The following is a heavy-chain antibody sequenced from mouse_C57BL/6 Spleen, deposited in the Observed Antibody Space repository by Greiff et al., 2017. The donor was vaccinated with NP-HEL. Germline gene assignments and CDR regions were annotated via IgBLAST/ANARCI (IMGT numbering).Heavy chain of an antibody. J-gene: IGHJ4*01. CDR2: IYPGDGDT. V-gene: IGHV1-82*01. CDR3: ARLYDYVAMDY. Sequence: QVQLKQSGPELVKPGASVKISCKASGYAFSSSWMNWVKQRPGKGLEWIGRIYPGDGDTNYNGKFKGKATLTADKSSSTAYMQLSSLTSEDSAVYFCARLYDYVAMDYWGQGTSVTVSS. CDR1: GYAFSSSW. D-gene: IGHD1-3*01.